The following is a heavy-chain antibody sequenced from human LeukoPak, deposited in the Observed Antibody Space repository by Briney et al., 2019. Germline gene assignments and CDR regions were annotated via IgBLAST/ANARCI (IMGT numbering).Heavy chain of an antibody. V-gene: IGHV3-30*02. CDR2: IRYDGSNK. J-gene: IGHJ5*02. CDR1: GFTFSSYG. Sequence: GGSLRLSCAASGFTFSSYGMHWLRQSPGKGLEWVAFIRYDGSNKYYADSMKGRFTISRDNSKNSLYLQMNSLRTEDTAVYYCAQNQMRNWFGPWGQGTLVTVSS. CDR3: AQNQMRNWFGP. D-gene: IGHD2/OR15-2a*01.